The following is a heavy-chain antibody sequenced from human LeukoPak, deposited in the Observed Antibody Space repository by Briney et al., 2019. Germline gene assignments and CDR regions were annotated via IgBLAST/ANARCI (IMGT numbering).Heavy chain of an antibody. V-gene: IGHV4-59*01. D-gene: IGHD6-13*01. J-gene: IGHJ4*02. CDR3: ARAPYSSSWYDY. Sequence: SETLSLTCTVSGGSISSYYWSWIRQPPGKGLEWIGYIYYSGSTNYNPSLKSRVTISVDTSKNQFSLKLSSVTAADTAVYYCARAPYSSSWYDYWGQGTLVTVSS. CDR2: IYYSGST. CDR1: GGSISSYY.